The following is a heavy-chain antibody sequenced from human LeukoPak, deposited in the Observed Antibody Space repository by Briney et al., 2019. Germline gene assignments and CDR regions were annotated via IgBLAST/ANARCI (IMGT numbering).Heavy chain of an antibody. J-gene: IGHJ5*02. CDR3: ASLLNGGVSHWFDP. CDR1: GGSITSSTSY. V-gene: IGHV4-39*01. Sequence: SETLSLTCTVSGGSITSSTSYWGWIRQPPGKGLEWIGTIYYSGSTYYNPSLRSRATMSVDTSKNQFSLKLSSVTAADTAVYYCASLLNGGVSHWFDPWGQGTLVTVSS. D-gene: IGHD7-27*01. CDR2: IYYSGST.